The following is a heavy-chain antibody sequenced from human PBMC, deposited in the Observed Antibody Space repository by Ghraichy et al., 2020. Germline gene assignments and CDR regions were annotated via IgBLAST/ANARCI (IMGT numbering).Heavy chain of an antibody. CDR1: GDSITDYY. V-gene: IGHV4-4*07. D-gene: IGHD2-21*01. Sequence: SETLSLTCSVSGDSITDYYWSWIRQPAGKGLEWIGRIYTSGSTNYNPSLENRVTMSIDTSRNQFSLKLTSVTAADTAVYYCTRERLIDGLCDWGQGTLVTVSS. CDR3: TRERLIDGLCD. J-gene: IGHJ4*02. CDR2: IYTSGST.